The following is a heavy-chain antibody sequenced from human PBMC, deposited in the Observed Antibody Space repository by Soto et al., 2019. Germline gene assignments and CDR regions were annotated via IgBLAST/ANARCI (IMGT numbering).Heavy chain of an antibody. CDR1: GGSISRHY. Sequence: SETLSLACPVSGGSISRHYWNWIRKPPGKGLEWIGYAYYSGDTGYNPSLQSRVTMAVDTSKNQVSLKLTSVTAADTAVYYCARDRSTYGGGGTGEVKENWFDPWGQGALVTVSS. J-gene: IGHJ5*02. V-gene: IGHV4-59*11. D-gene: IGHD2-8*01. CDR2: AYYSGDT. CDR3: ARDRSTYGGGGTGEVKENWFDP.